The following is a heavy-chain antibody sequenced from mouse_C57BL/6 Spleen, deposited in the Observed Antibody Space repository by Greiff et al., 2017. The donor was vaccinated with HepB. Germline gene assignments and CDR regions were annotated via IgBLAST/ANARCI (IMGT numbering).Heavy chain of an antibody. CDR3: ARVYDYDEAWFAY. CDR2: IHPNSGST. Sequence: QVQLQQPGAELVKPGASVKLSCKASGYTFTSYWMHWVKQRPGQGLEWIGMIHPNSGSTNYNEKFKSKATLTVDKSSSTAYMQLSSLTPEDSAVYYCARVYDYDEAWFAYWGQGTLVTVSA. J-gene: IGHJ3*01. CDR1: GYTFTSYW. V-gene: IGHV1-64*01. D-gene: IGHD2-4*01.